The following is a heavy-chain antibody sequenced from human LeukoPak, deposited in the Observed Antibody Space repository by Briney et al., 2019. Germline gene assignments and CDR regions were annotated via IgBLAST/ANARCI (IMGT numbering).Heavy chain of an antibody. Sequence: SETLSLTCTVSGASISSGGYYWSWFRQPPGKGLEWIGYIYHSGSTSYNPSLKSRVTISVDRSKNQFSLKLKSVTAADTAVYYCARDFPSHDSSTGYFDYWGQGTLVTVSS. CDR1: GASISSGGYY. D-gene: IGHD3-22*01. CDR2: IYHSGST. V-gene: IGHV4-30-2*01. J-gene: IGHJ4*02. CDR3: ARDFPSHDSSTGYFDY.